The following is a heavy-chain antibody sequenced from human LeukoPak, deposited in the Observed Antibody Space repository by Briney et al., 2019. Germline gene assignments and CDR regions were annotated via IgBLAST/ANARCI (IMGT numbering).Heavy chain of an antibody. D-gene: IGHD1-20*01. CDR3: ARDRDYNWNGEFDY. J-gene: IGHJ4*02. V-gene: IGHV3-48*01. Sequence: GGSLRLSCAASGFTFSSYSMNWVRQAPGKGLEWVSYISSSSSTIYYADSVKGRFTISRDNAKNSLYLQMNSLRAEDTAVYYCARDRDYNWNGEFDYWGQGTLVTVSS. CDR1: GFTFSSYS. CDR2: ISSSSSTI.